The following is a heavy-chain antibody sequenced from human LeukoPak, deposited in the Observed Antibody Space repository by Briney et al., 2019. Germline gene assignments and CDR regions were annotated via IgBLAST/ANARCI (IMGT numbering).Heavy chain of an antibody. D-gene: IGHD3-10*01. CDR2: IYTSGST. V-gene: IGHV4-4*07. J-gene: IGHJ4*02. CDR1: GGSISSYY. Sequence: SETLSLTCTVSGGSISSYYWSWIRQPAGKGLEWIGRIYTSGSTNYNPSLKSRVTISVDTSKNRFSLKLSSVTAADTAVYYCTRTRYYYNSRSYGAPYYFDYWGQGTLVTVSS. CDR3: TRTRYYYNSRSYGAPYYFDY.